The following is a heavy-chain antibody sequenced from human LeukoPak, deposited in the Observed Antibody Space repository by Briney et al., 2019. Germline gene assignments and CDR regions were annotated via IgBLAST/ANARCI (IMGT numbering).Heavy chain of an antibody. CDR3: SRGYDIDV. J-gene: IGHJ6*02. CDR1: GGSISNYY. V-gene: IGHV4-59*01. CDR2: IYYTGTT. Sequence: SETLSLTCAVSGGSISNYYWSWIRQPPGKALEWIGYIYYTGTTKYNPSLKSRATISLATSKNQFSLKLTSVTGAETALFFCSRGYDIDVWGQGTTVTVSS.